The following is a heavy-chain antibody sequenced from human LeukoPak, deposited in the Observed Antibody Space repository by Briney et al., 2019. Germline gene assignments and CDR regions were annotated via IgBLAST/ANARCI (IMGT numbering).Heavy chain of an antibody. J-gene: IGHJ3*02. CDR1: GFSFSTYA. CDR3: AKVRCGGDCYSTHDAFDI. V-gene: IGHV3-23*01. Sequence: GGSLRLSCAASGFSFSTYAMSWVRQAPGKRLEWVSGISGSGTSTYYADSVKGRFTISRDNSKNTLYLQMNSLRAEDTAVYYCAKVRCGGDCYSTHDAFDIWGQGTMVTVSS. CDR2: ISGSGTST. D-gene: IGHD2-21*02.